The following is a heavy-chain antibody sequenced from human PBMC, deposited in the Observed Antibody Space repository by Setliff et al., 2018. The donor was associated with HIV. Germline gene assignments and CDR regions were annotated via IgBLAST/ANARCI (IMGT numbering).Heavy chain of an antibody. V-gene: IGHV4-34*01. CDR3: ARDPKQSSSGDLEY. J-gene: IGHJ4*02. Sequence: SETLSLTCAVYGGSFSGYYWSWIRQSPGEGLEWIGDIRHSGDTNYNPSLKSRVTMSMDTSKNQFSLKLTSVTAADTAVYYCARDPKQSSSGDLEYWSQGTLVTVSS. CDR1: GGSFSGYY. D-gene: IGHD3-22*01. CDR2: IRHSGDT.